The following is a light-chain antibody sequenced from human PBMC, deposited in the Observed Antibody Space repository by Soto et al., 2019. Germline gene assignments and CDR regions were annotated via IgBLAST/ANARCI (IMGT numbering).Light chain of an antibody. J-gene: IGKJ3*01. CDR1: QGINNY. CDR2: AAS. CDR3: HAHNGATPVT. Sequence: DIQMTQSTSSLSASVGDRVTITCRASQGINNYLAWYHQKPGKAPKLLIYAASTLHSGVPSRFSGSGSGPDLTLTISSLQPKDLATYYCHAHNGATPVTFGPGTKV. V-gene: IGKV1-27*01.